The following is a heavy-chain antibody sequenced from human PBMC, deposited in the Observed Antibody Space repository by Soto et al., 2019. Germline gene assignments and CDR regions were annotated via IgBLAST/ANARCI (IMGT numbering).Heavy chain of an antibody. CDR1: GFTFSSYG. Sequence: PGGSLRLSCAASGFTFSSYGMHWVRQAPGKGLEWVAVISYDGSNKYYADSVKGRFTISGDNSKNTLYLQMNSLRAEDTAVYYCAKDLPPGGYDWGAYYYYGMDVWGQGTTVTVSS. J-gene: IGHJ6*02. V-gene: IGHV3-30*18. CDR2: ISYDGSNK. CDR3: AKDLPPGGYDWGAYYYYGMDV. D-gene: IGHD5-12*01.